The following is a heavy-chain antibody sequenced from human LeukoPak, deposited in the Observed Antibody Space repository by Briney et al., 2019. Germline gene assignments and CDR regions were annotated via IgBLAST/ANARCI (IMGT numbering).Heavy chain of an antibody. CDR1: GYTFTSYY. Sequence: GASVKVSCKASGYTFTSYYMHWVRQAPGQGLEWMGIINPSGGSTSYAQKFQGRVTMTRDMSTSTVYMELSSLRSEDTAVYYCSLVGATTPDYWYFDLWGRGTLVTVSS. CDR3: SLVGATTPDYWYFDL. CDR2: INPSGGST. D-gene: IGHD1-26*01. J-gene: IGHJ2*01. V-gene: IGHV1-46*03.